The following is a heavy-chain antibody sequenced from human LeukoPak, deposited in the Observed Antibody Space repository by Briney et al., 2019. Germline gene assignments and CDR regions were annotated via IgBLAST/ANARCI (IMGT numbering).Heavy chain of an antibody. V-gene: IGHV3-66*01. CDR1: GFTVSSNY. CDR3: ARGTVTMVDY. CDR2: IYSGGST. Sequence: GGSLGLSSAASGFTVSSNYMSWVRQAPGRGLGWVSVIYSGGSTYYADSVKGRFTISRDNSKNPLFLQMNSLRAGDTAVYYCARGTVTMVDYWGQGTLVTVSS. D-gene: IGHD3-10*01. J-gene: IGHJ4*02.